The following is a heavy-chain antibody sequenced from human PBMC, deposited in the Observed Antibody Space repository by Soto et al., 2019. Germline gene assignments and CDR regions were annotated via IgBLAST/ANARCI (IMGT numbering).Heavy chain of an antibody. D-gene: IGHD3-3*01. CDR2: IILIFGTT. CDR1: GSTFSNYA. CDR3: ARVAPTKYDFWSGNYLNGFDP. V-gene: IGHV1-69*12. Sequence: QVQLVQSGPEVKKPGSSVKVSCKASGSTFSNYAFSWVRQAPGQGLEWMGGIILIFGTTNYAQKFQDRVTITADESTSTGYMELSSLRSEDTAVYYWARVAPTKYDFWSGNYLNGFDPWGQGTLVTVSS. J-gene: IGHJ5*02.